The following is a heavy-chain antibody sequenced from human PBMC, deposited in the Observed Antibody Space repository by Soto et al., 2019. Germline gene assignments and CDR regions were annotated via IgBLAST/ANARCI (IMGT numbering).Heavy chain of an antibody. V-gene: IGHV3-23*01. CDR1: GFTFRTYG. CDR3: AARNVEY. CDR2: LNGDGAGT. J-gene: IGHJ4*02. Sequence: EVQILESGGGLVQPGGSLRLSCAASGFTFRTYGLTWVRQAPGKGLEWVSLLNGDGAGTYYADSVEGRFTISRDKSKNTRYMQMNFLRAEDTARDYCAARNVEYWCQGTLVTVSS.